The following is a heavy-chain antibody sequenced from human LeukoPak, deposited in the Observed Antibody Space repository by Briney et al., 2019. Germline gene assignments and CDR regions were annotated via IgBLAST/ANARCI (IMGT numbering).Heavy chain of an antibody. CDR1: GGSISSSSSY. CDR2: IYYSGST. Sequence: SETLSLTCTVSGGSISSSSSYWGWIRQPPGKGLEWVGSIYYSGSTYYNPSLKSRVTISVDTSKHQFSLKLSSVTAADTAVYYCARHTWYYDSSSLSWFDPWGQGTLVTVSS. CDR3: ARHTWYYDSSSLSWFDP. J-gene: IGHJ5*02. V-gene: IGHV4-39*01. D-gene: IGHD3-22*01.